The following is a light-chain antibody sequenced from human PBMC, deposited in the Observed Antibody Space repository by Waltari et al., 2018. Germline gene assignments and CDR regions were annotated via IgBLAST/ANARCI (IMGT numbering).Light chain of an antibody. J-gene: IGLJ3*02. Sequence: SYVLTQPPSVSVAPGQTARITCGGNNIGSYSVHWYQQKPGQAPVLVVYDDSDRPSAIPERFSGSNSGNTATLTIGRVEAGDEADYYCQVGDSSSDHRVFGGGTKLTVL. CDR2: DDS. CDR1: NIGSYS. V-gene: IGLV3-21*02. CDR3: QVGDSSSDHRV.